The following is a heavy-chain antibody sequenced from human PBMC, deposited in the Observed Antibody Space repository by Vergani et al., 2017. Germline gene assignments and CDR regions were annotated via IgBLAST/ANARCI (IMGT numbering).Heavy chain of an antibody. V-gene: IGHV3-23*01. CDR3: TTAWGLYYLHGEYFQY. J-gene: IGHJ1*01. Sequence: EVQLPDSGGGLVQPGGSRRLSCAGAGFTFDTYTMAYVRQAPGKGLEWVATISSGGGDIFYADSVKGRFTISRDNSKNTLFLQMNSLKDEDTAVYYCTTAWGLYYLHGEYFQYWGRGTLVSVSS. D-gene: IGHD3-10*01. CDR2: ISSGGGDI. CDR1: GFTFDTYT.